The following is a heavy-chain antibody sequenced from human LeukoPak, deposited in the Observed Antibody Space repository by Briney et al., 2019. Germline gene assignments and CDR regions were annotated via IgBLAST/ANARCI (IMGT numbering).Heavy chain of an antibody. V-gene: IGHV3-23*01. D-gene: IGHD2-2*01. CDR1: GFTFSNYA. CDR3: AKRIGSCNSISCLYFDH. CDR2: ISGSGGGT. J-gene: IGHJ4*02. Sequence: GSLRLSCAASGFTFSNYAMSWVRQAPGKGLDWVSTISGSGGGTYYADSVKGRFTISRDNSKNTLHLQMNSLRAEDTAIYYCAKRIGSCNSISCLYFDHWGQGALVTVSS.